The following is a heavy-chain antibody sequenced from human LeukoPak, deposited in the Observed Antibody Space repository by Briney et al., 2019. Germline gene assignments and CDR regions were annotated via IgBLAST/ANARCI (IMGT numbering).Heavy chain of an antibody. J-gene: IGHJ4*02. CDR3: VRSRRRFSSSWYSDY. Sequence: SQTLSLTCAISGDSVSSNSAAWNWIRQSPSRGLEWPGRTYYRSKWYNDYTISVRSRITINPDTSKNQFSLQLNSVTPEDTAVYYCVRSRRRFSSSWYSDYWGQGTLVTVSS. CDR1: GDSVSSNSAA. D-gene: IGHD6-13*01. CDR2: TYYRSKWYN. V-gene: IGHV6-1*01.